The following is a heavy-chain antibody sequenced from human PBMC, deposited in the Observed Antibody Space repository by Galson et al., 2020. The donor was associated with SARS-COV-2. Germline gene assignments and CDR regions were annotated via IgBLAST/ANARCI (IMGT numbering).Heavy chain of an antibody. D-gene: IGHD6-19*01. CDR3: AHRGSGWYSATFDY. Sequence: KQSGRTLVNPKQNRTLTCSYSGFSFSTNEVGAGLNRKPPGKALDWLDHIYRDDDKRYSQSLKSRVTIPKDTSKNQVVLTMTNMDPVDTTTYYCAHRGSGWYSATFDYWGQGTLVTGSS. CDR2: IYRDDDK. V-gene: IGHV2-5*02. J-gene: IGHJ4*02. CDR1: GFSFSTNEVG.